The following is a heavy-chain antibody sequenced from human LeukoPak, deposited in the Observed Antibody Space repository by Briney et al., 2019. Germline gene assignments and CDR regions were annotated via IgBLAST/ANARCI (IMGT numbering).Heavy chain of an antibody. J-gene: IGHJ3*02. CDR2: ISWNSGSI. V-gene: IGHV3-9*01. Sequence: GGSLRLSCAVSGFTVTNDYMNWVRQAPGKGLEWVSGISWNSGSIGYADSVKGRFTISRDNAKNSLYLQMNSLRAEDTALYYCAKDTPMVRGVPELHTYAAFDIWGQGTMVTVSS. CDR3: AKDTPMVRGVPELHTYAAFDI. D-gene: IGHD3-10*01. CDR1: GFTVTNDY.